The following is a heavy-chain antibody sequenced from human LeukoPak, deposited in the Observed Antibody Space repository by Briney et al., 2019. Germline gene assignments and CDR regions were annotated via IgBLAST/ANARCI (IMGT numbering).Heavy chain of an antibody. CDR1: GGSISSGGYY. CDR3: ARDMDYDFWSGPAPGYGMDV. Sequence: PSETLSLTCTVSGGSISSGGYYWSWIRQHPGKGLEWIGYIYYSGSTYYNPSLKSRVTISVDTSKNQFSLKLSSVTAEDTAVYYCARDMDYDFWSGPAPGYGMDVWGQGTTVTVSS. J-gene: IGHJ6*02. D-gene: IGHD3-3*01. CDR2: IYYSGST. V-gene: IGHV4-31*03.